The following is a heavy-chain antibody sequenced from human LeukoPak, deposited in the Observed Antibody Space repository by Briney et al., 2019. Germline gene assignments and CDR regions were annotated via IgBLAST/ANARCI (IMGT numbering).Heavy chain of an antibody. D-gene: IGHD1-26*01. Sequence: ASVKVSCKTSGYTVTGYYIHWVRQAPGQGLEWMGWITPNSDGTDYAQKFQGRVTMTRDTSISTAYMELSRLRSDDTAVYYCATFAGEHQAPFDYWGQGTLVTVSS. CDR2: ITPNSDGT. V-gene: IGHV1-2*02. CDR3: ATFAGEHQAPFDY. CDR1: GYTVTGYY. J-gene: IGHJ4*02.